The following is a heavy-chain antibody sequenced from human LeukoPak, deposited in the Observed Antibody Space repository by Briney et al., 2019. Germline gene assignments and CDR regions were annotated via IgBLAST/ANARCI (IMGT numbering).Heavy chain of an antibody. J-gene: IGHJ4*02. D-gene: IGHD3-10*01. CDR1: GYSISSGYY. CDR2: IYQSGIT. V-gene: IGHV4-38-2*02. Sequence: PSETLSLTCTVSGYSISSGYYWGWIRQPPGKGLEWIGSIYQSGITYYNPSLKSRATISLDTSKNYFSLKLSSVTAADTAVYYCARDRGRSYRHPSDYWGQGSLVTVSS. CDR3: ARDRGRSYRHPSDY.